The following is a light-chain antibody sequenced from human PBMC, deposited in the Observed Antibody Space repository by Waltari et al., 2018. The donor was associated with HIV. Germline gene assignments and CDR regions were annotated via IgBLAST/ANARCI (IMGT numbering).Light chain of an antibody. CDR2: DSD. V-gene: IGLV1-51*01. CDR3: GAWDTGLGVVI. CDR1: TSHIGKST. J-gene: IGLJ2*01. Sequence: QFLLTQSPSVSAAPGQKVTILCSGRTSHIGKSTISWYQVIPGTVPKLHSYDSDERPSGIPDRFSASKSGTSATLEILGLQPGDEADYYCGAWDTGLGVVIFGGGTKLTVL.